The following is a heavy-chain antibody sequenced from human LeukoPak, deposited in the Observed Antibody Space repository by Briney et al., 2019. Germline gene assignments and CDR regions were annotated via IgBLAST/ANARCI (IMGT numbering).Heavy chain of an antibody. CDR3: ARGWAYYGSGSLLYYYYYYMDV. D-gene: IGHD3-10*01. CDR1: GFTFSSYE. V-gene: IGHV4-34*01. CDR2: INHSGST. J-gene: IGHJ6*03. Sequence: GSLRLSCAASGFTFSSYEMNWVRQAPGKGLEWIGEINHSGSTNYNPSLKSRVTISVDTSKNQFSLKLSSVTAADTAVYYCARGWAYYGSGSLLYYYYYYMDVWGKGTTVTVSS.